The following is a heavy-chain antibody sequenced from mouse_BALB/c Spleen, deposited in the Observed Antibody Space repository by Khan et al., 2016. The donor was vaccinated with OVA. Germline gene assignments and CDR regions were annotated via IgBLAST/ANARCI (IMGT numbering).Heavy chain of an antibody. J-gene: IGHJ2*01. Sequence: EVKLEVSGPGLVKPSQSLSLTCTVTGYSITSDYAWNWIRQFPGNKLEWMGYISYSGRTSYSPSLQSRISITRDTSKNQFFLQLNSVTTEDTATYYCARSVTITTVVATDFDYWGQGTTLTVSS. CDR2: ISYSGRT. V-gene: IGHV3-2*02. D-gene: IGHD1-1*01. CDR3: ARSVTITTVVATDFDY. CDR1: GYSITSDYA.